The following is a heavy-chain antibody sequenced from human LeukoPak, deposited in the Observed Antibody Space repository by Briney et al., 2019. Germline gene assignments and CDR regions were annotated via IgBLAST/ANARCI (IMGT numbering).Heavy chain of an antibody. J-gene: IGHJ5*02. CDR2: ISYDGSNK. CDR1: GFTFSSYA. V-gene: IGHV3-30-3*01. Sequence: GGSLRLSCAASGFTFSSYAMHWVRQAPGKGLEWVAVISYDGSNKYYADSVKGRFTISRDNSKNTLYLQMNSLRAEDTAVYYCARDLSSYGDYLDDWFDPWGQGALVTVSS. D-gene: IGHD4-17*01. CDR3: ARDLSSYGDYLDDWFDP.